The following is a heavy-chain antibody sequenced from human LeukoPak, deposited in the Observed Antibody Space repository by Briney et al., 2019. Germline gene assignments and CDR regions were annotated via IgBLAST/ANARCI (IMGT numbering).Heavy chain of an antibody. CDR2: ISAYNGNT. D-gene: IGHD3-3*01. Sequence: ASVTVSCKASGYTFTSYGISWVRQAPGQGLEWMGWISAYNGNTNYAQKLQGRVTMTTDTSTSTAYMELRSLRSDDTAVYYCAGEPQTRNKYYDFWSGYYGPQNYYGMDVWGQGTTVTVSS. CDR1: GYTFTSYG. J-gene: IGHJ6*02. V-gene: IGHV1-18*01. CDR3: AGEPQTRNKYYDFWSGYYGPQNYYGMDV.